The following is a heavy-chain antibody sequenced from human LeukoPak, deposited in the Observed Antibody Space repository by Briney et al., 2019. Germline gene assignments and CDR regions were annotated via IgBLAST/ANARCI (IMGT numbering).Heavy chain of an antibody. D-gene: IGHD6-6*01. V-gene: IGHV1-18*01. CDR2: ISAYNGNT. J-gene: IGHJ4*02. Sequence: ASVKVSCKASGGTFSSYAISWVRQAPGQGLEWMGWISAYNGNTNYAQKLQGRVTMTTDTSTSTAYMELRSLRSDDTAVYYCARPAARRWEADYWGQGTLVTVSS. CDR3: ARPAARRWEADY. CDR1: GGTFSSYA.